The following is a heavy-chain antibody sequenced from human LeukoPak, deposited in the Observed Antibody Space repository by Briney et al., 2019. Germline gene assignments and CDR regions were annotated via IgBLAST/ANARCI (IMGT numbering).Heavy chain of an antibody. J-gene: IGHJ5*02. CDR3: ARVEYDFWSGYSPLNWFDP. CDR2: IYYSGST. CDR1: GGSISSGDYY. D-gene: IGHD3-3*01. V-gene: IGHV4-30-4*01. Sequence: SETLSLTCTVSGGSISSGDYYWSWIRQPPGQGLVWIGYIYYSGSTYDNPSLKSRVTISVDTSKNQFSLKLSSVTAADMAVYYCARVEYDFWSGYSPLNWFDPWGQGTLVTVSS.